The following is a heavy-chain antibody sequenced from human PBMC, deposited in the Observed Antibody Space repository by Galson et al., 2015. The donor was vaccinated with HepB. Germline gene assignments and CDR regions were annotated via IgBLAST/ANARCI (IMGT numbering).Heavy chain of an antibody. CDR2: INPNGGST. CDR3: ATDIVVVESAKNYYYCAMDD. Sequence: SVKVSCKASGSTFTRNYMHWVRQAPGQWLEWMDIINPNGGSTRYAQKFQGKITMTRDTYTSTVYMELISLRSEDTALYYWATDIVVVESAKNYYYCAMDDWGQGTTVTVSS. J-gene: IGHJ6*02. V-gene: IGHV1-46*01. D-gene: IGHD2-15*01. CDR1: GSTFTRNY.